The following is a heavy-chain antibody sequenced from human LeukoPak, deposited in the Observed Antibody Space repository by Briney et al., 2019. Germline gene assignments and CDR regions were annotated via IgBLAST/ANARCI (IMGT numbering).Heavy chain of an antibody. J-gene: IGHJ6*02. CDR2: IYPGDSDT. Sequence: GESLKISCKGSGYSFTSYWIGWVRQMPGKGLEWMGIIYPGDSDTRYSPSFQGQVTISADKSISTAYLQWSSLKASDTAMYYCARQDCSSTSCYTDAYYYGMDVWGQGTTVTVSS. D-gene: IGHD2-2*02. CDR1: GYSFTSYW. V-gene: IGHV5-51*01. CDR3: ARQDCSSTSCYTDAYYYGMDV.